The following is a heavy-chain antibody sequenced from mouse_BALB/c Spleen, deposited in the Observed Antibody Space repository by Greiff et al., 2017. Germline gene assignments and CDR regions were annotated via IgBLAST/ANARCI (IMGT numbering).Heavy chain of an antibody. V-gene: IGHV4-1*02. Sequence: EVKLEESGGGLVQPGGSLKLSCAASGFDFSRYWMSWVRQAPGKGLEWIGEINPDSSTINYTPSLKDKFIISRDNAKNTLYLQMSSLKSEDTAMYYCARSYRSYYFDYWGQGTTLTVSS. CDR1: GFDFSRYW. CDR2: INPDSSTI. J-gene: IGHJ2*01. D-gene: IGHD2-14*01. CDR3: ARSYRSYYFDY.